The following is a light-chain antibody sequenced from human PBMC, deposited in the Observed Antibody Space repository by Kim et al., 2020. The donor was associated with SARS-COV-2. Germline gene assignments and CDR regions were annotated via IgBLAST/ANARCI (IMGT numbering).Light chain of an antibody. V-gene: IGKV3-20*01. J-gene: IGKJ1*01. Sequence: EIVLTQSPGTLSLSPGERATLSCRASQSVSSNYLAWYQQKPGQAPRLLIYGASSRATGIPDRFSGSGSGTDFTLTISRLEPEDFAVYYCQQYGSYRTFGQGTKVDIK. CDR2: GAS. CDR3: QQYGSYRT. CDR1: QSVSSNY.